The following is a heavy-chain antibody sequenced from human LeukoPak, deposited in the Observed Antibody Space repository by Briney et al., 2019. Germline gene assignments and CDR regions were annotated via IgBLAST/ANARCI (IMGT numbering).Heavy chain of an antibody. CDR3: ARRMTSVTTFDY. CDR2: ISSSSTYT. Sequence: GGSLRLSCAASGFTFSDYYMSWMRQAPGKGLEWVSYISSSSTYTNYADSVKGRFTISRDNARNSLYLQMSSLRADDTAVYYCARRMTSVTTFDYWGRGTLVTVSS. D-gene: IGHD4-17*01. J-gene: IGHJ4*02. V-gene: IGHV3-11*03. CDR1: GFTFSDYY.